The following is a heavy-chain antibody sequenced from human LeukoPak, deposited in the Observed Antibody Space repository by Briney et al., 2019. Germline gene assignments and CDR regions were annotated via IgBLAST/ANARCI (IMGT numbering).Heavy chain of an antibody. V-gene: IGHV4-4*02. CDR1: GGSISSSNW. CDR2: IYHSGST. CDR3: ASYFPRAYYFDY. Sequence: SETLSLTCAVSGGSISSSNWWSWVRQPPGKGLEWIGEIYHSGSTNYNPSLKSRVTISVDKSKNQFSLKLSSVTAADTAVYYCASYFPRAYYFDYWGQGTLVTVSS. D-gene: IGHD3-10*01. J-gene: IGHJ4*02.